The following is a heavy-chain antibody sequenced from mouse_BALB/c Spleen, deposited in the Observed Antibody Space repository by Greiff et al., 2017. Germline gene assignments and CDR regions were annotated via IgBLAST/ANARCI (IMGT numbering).Heavy chain of an antibody. CDR2: IWRGGST. CDR3: AKDYYYGSLYAMDY. CDR1: GFSLTSYG. V-gene: IGHV2-5-1*01. Sequence: VQLQQSGPSLVQPSQSLSITCTVSGFSLTSYGVHWVRQSPGKGLEWLGVIWRGGSTDYNAAFMSRLSITKDNSKSQVFFKMNSLQADDTAIYYCAKDYYYGSLYAMDYWGQGTSVTVSS. D-gene: IGHD1-1*01. J-gene: IGHJ4*01.